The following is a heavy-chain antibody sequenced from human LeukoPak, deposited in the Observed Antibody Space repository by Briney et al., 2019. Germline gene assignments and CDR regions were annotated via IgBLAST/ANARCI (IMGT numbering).Heavy chain of an antibody. D-gene: IGHD3-10*01. CDR1: GGSISSSY. CDR3: AREVERFGELSHFDY. Sequence: PSETLSLTCTVSGGSISSSYWSWIRQPPGKGLEWIGYIYYTGSTTYNPSLKSRVTISVDTSKNQFSLKLSSVTAADTAVYYCAREVERFGELSHFDYWGQGTLVTVSS. V-gene: IGHV4-59*12. J-gene: IGHJ4*02. CDR2: IYYTGST.